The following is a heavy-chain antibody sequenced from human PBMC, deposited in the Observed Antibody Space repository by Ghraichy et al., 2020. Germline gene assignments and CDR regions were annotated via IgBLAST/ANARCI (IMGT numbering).Heavy chain of an antibody. D-gene: IGHD6-13*01. Sequence: GGSLRLSCAASGFTVSTCGMHWVRQAPGKGLEWVAVITYDGNANYYADSVKGRFTISRDTSQNTLSLQMDCLNVEDTTVYYCVKEQSSGWYRTADYWGQGTLVTVSS. CDR1: GFTVSTCG. V-gene: IGHV3-30*18. J-gene: IGHJ4*02. CDR2: ITYDGNAN. CDR3: VKEQSSGWYRTADY.